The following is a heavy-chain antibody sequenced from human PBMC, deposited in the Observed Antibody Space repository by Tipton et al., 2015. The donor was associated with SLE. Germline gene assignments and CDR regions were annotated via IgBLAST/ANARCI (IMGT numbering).Heavy chain of an antibody. CDR1: GFTYSDYG. Sequence: GSLRLSCTASGFTYSDYGMGWVRQAPGKGLEWLSHISGGGGSTFYADSVRGRFTISRDNSKNTVYLQMNNLRAEDTARYYCARVSGSLVGTSDFWGQGTVVTVSS. D-gene: IGHD1-14*01. J-gene: IGHJ3*01. V-gene: IGHV3-23*01. CDR3: ARVSGSLVGTSDF. CDR2: ISGGGGST.